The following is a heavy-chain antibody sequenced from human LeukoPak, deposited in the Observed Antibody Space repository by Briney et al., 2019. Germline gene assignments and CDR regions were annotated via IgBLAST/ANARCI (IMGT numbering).Heavy chain of an antibody. V-gene: IGHV3-30*14. CDR1: GFTFSSYA. J-gene: IGHJ4*02. Sequence: GGSLRLSCAASGFTFSSYAMHWVRQAPGKGLEWVAVISYDGSNKYYADSVKGRFTISRDNSKNTLYLQMNSLRAEDTAVYYCARDEGLQAAGRDPMIVHYWGQGTLVTVSS. CDR3: ARDEGLQAAGRDPMIVHY. CDR2: ISYDGSNK. D-gene: IGHD3-22*01.